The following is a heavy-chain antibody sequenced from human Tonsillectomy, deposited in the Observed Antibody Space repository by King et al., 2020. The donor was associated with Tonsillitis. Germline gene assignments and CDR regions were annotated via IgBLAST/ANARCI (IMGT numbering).Heavy chain of an antibody. V-gene: IGHV1-58*01. CDR2: IVVGSGNT. CDR1: GFTFTSSA. J-gene: IGHJ6*02. D-gene: IGHD2-15*01. Sequence: QLVQSGPEVKKPGTSVKVSCKASGFTFTSSAVQWVRQARGQRLEWIGWIVVGSGNTNYAQKFQERVTITRDMSTSTAYMELSSLRSEDTAVYYCAADLVVVAATYYYGMDVWGQGTTVTVFS. CDR3: AADLVVVAATYYYGMDV.